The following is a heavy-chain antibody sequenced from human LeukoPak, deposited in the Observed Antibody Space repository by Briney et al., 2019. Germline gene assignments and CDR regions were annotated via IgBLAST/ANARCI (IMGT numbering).Heavy chain of an antibody. CDR2: IIPIFGTA. D-gene: IGHD5-18*01. CDR1: GYTFTSYG. CDR3: ARAPDTAMVYYFDY. V-gene: IGHV1-69*13. Sequence: ASVKVSCKASGYTFTSYGISWVRQAPGQGLEWMGGIIPIFGTANYAQKFQGRVTITADESTSTAYMELSSLRSEDTAVYYCARAPDTAMVYYFDYWGQGTLVTVSS. J-gene: IGHJ4*02.